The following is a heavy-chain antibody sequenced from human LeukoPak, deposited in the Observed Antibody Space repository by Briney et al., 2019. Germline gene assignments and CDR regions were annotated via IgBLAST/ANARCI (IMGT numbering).Heavy chain of an antibody. V-gene: IGHV3-33*06. CDR2: IWYDGSNK. Sequence: PGRSLRLSCAASGFSFSSYGMHWVRQAPGKGLKWVAVIWYDGSNKYYADSVKGRFTISRDNSKNTLFLQMNSLRADDTAVYYCANDNAYSSSWYYYYYMDVWGNGTTVTVSS. CDR3: ANDNAYSSSWYYYYYMDV. D-gene: IGHD6-13*01. CDR1: GFSFSSYG. J-gene: IGHJ6*03.